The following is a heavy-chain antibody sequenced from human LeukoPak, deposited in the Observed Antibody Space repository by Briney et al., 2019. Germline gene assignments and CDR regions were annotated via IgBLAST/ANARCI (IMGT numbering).Heavy chain of an antibody. V-gene: IGHV3-30-3*01. D-gene: IGHD3/OR15-3a*01. J-gene: IGHJ4*02. CDR3: ARDLRTGDYFDY. Sequence: PGRSLRLSCAASGFTNSSYAMHLVRQAPGKGLEWVAVISYDGSNKYYADSVKGRFTISRDNSRNTLYLQMNSLRAEDTAVYYCARDLRTGDYFDYWGQGTLVTVSS. CDR1: GFTNSSYA. CDR2: ISYDGSNK.